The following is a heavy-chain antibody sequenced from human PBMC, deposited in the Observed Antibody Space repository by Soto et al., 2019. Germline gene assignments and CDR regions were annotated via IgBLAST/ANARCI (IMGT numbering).Heavy chain of an antibody. J-gene: IGHJ1*01. V-gene: IGHV4-61*01. CDR2: IYYSGST. D-gene: IGHD3-9*01. CDR1: GGSVSSGSYY. CDR3: ARVGGNYDILTGYHVPGNPQYFQH. Sequence: SETLSLTCTVSGGSVSSGSYYWSWIRQPPGKGLEWIGYIYYSGSTNYNPSLKSRVTISVDTSKNQFSLKLSSVTAADTAVYYCARVGGNYDILTGYHVPGNPQYFQHWGQGTLVTVSS.